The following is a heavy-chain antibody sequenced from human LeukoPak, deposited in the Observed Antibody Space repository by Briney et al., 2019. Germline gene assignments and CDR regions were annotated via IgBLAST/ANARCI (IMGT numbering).Heavy chain of an antibody. CDR2: ISISGTRI. CDR1: GFTFSRYA. Sequence: GGSLRLPCAASGFTFSRYAMTWVRQAPGKGLEWVSAISISGTRIFYSESVKGRFVVSRDDSRNTLYLQMNSLRVEDTAMYYCAKEIRPNDSWGQGTMVIVSS. J-gene: IGHJ4*02. CDR3: AKEIRPNDS. D-gene: IGHD3-10*01. V-gene: IGHV3-23*01.